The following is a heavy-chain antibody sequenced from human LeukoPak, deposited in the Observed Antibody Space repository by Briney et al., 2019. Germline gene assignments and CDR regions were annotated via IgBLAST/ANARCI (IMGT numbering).Heavy chain of an antibody. V-gene: IGHV3-48*01. D-gene: IGHD6-13*01. J-gene: IGHJ4*02. Sequence: GGSLRLSCAASGFTFSSYSMNWVRQAPGKGLEWVSYISSSSSTIYYADSVKGRFTISRDNSKNTLYLQMNSLRAEDTAVYYCARDQYSSSWYGAKDYWGQGTLVTVSS. CDR1: GFTFSSYS. CDR2: ISSSSSTI. CDR3: ARDQYSSSWYGAKDY.